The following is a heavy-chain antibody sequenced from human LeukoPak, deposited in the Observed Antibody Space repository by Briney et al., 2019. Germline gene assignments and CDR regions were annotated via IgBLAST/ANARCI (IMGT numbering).Heavy chain of an antibody. J-gene: IGHJ6*03. CDR2: INHSGST. V-gene: IGHV4-34*01. CDR1: GGSFSGYY. Sequence: SETLSLTCAVYGGSFSGYYWSWIRQPPGKGLEWIGEINHSGSTNYNPSLKSRVTISVDTSKNQFSLKLSSVTAADTAVYYCARARRGYCSGGSCYGYYNYYMDVWGKGTTVTVSS. CDR3: ARARRGYCSGGSCYGYYNYYMDV. D-gene: IGHD2-15*01.